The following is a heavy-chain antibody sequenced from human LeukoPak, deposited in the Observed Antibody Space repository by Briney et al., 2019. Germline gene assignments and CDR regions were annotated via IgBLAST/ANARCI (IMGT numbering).Heavy chain of an antibody. CDR1: GFTFSSYS. V-gene: IGHV3-21*01. J-gene: IGHJ5*02. Sequence: GGSLRLSCAASGFTFSSYSMNWVRQAPGKGLEWVSSISSGSSYIFYADSVKGRFTISRDNAKNSLYLQMNSLRAEDTAVYYCARDGCSDSGRWFDPWGQGTLVTVSS. CDR2: ISSGSSYI. CDR3: ARDGCSDSGRWFDP. D-gene: IGHD2-15*01.